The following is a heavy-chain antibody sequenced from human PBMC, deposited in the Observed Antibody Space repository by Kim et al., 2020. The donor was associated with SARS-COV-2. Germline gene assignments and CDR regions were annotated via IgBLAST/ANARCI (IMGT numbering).Heavy chain of an antibody. D-gene: IGHD3-10*01. CDR3: ARDRGLLLYYYYGMDV. Sequence: KFPGRVTMTRDTSISTAYMELSRLRSDDTAVYYCARDRGLLLYYYYGMDVWGQGTTVTVSS. J-gene: IGHJ6*02. V-gene: IGHV1-2*02.